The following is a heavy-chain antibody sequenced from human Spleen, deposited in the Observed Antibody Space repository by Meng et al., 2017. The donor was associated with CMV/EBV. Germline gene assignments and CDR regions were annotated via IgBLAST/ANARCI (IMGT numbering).Heavy chain of an antibody. Sequence: ASVKVSCKASGYTFTSYGISWVRQAPGQGLEWMGWLSPYNSNPTYAQKLQGRVTMTTDTSTTTAYMELRSLRSDDTAVYYCARLLLGSTWTHDYWGQGTLVTVSS. V-gene: IGHV1-18*01. D-gene: IGHD6-13*01. CDR2: LSPYNSNP. CDR3: ARLLLGSTWTHDY. J-gene: IGHJ4*02. CDR1: GYTFTSYG.